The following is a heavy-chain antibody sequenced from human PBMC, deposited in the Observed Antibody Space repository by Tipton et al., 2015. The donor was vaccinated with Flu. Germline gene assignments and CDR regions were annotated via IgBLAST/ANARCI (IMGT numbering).Heavy chain of an antibody. CDR2: ISRSGTT. J-gene: IGHJ5*02. D-gene: IGHD4-11*01. CDR1: GDSIRSSNYY. CDR3: ARRDYSNYVSDPKSWFDP. Sequence: TLSLTCTVSGDSIRSSNYYWGWIRQFPGKGLEWIGSISRSGTTNYNPTLKSRVTISIDTSKNQFSLKMKSVTAADMAVYYCARRDYSNYVSDPKSWFDPWGQGTLVTVSS. V-gene: IGHV4-39*07.